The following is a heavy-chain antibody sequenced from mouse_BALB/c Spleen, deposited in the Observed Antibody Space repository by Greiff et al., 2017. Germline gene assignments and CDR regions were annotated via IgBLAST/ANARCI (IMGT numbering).Heavy chain of an antibody. V-gene: IGHV1S126*01. Sequence: VQRVESGPQLVRPGASVKISCKASGYSFTSYWMHWVKQRPGQGLEWIGMIDPSDSGTRLNQKFKDKATLTVDKSSSTAYMQLSSPTSEDSAVYYCARDTGYAMDYWGQGTSVTVSS. J-gene: IGHJ4*01. D-gene: IGHD5-1-1*01. CDR2: IDPSDSGT. CDR3: ARDTGYAMDY. CDR1: GYSFTSYW.